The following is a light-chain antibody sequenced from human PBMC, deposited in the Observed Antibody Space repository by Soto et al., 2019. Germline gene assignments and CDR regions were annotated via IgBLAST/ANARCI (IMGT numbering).Light chain of an antibody. V-gene: IGKV3-20*01. J-gene: IGKJ2*01. CDR3: QHYSSSPYT. CDR2: GAL. CDR1: QSVSSTY. Sequence: EIVLTQSPVTLSLSPGERATLSCRASQSVSSTYLAWYQQKPGQAPRLLIYGALSRDTGIPDRFSGSGSGTEYTLTITRLEPEGFAVYYCQHYSSSPYTFGQGTKLEI.